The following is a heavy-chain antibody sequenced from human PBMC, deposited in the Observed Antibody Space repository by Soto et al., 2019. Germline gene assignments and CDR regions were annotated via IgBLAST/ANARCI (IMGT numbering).Heavy chain of an antibody. CDR1: GYTFTSYG. CDR2: INAGNGNT. V-gene: IGHV1-3*01. Sequence: ASVKVSCKASGYTFTSYGISWVRQAPGQRLEWMGWINAGNGNTKYSQKFQGRVTITRDTSASTAYMELSSLRSEDTAVYYCARGSRNGLVIDFDYWGQGTLVTVSS. D-gene: IGHD3-9*01. J-gene: IGHJ4*02. CDR3: ARGSRNGLVIDFDY.